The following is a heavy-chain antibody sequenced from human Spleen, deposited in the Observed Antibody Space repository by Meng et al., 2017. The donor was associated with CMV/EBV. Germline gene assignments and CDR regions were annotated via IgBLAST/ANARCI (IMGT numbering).Heavy chain of an antibody. CDR1: RVSISSFF. Sequence: QWLVQASAPGLVKPSENLSLTCTGARVSISSFFWGWIRQPAGKGLEWIGRIYTRGRTNYNPSLKSRVTMSVDTSKNKFSLKLSSVTAADTAVYYCARARGVSGGYYYGLGYWGQGTLVTVSS. D-gene: IGHD3-22*01. CDR2: IYTRGRT. J-gene: IGHJ4*02. V-gene: IGHV4-4*07. CDR3: ARARGVSGGYYYGLGY.